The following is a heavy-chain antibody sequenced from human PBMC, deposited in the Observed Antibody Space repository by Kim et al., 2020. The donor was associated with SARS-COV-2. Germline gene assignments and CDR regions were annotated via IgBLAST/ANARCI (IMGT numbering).Heavy chain of an antibody. D-gene: IGHD1-26*01. V-gene: IGHV3-23*01. Sequence: YADSVKGRFNISRDNSKNTLYLQMNSLRAEDTAVYYCAKIPREPNRSFDCWGQGTLVTVSS. J-gene: IGHJ4*02. CDR3: AKIPREPNRSFDC.